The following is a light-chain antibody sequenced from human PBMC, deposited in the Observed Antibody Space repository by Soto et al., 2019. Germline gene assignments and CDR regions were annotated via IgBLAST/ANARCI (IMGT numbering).Light chain of an antibody. CDR1: QSISNN. CDR2: SAF. Sequence: EIVLTQSPATLSLSPGERATLSCRASQSISNNLAWYQQKPGQAPRLVIYSAFTRATGIPARFRGSGSGTEFTLTISSLQSEDFAVYYCQQYNKWPPWTFGQGTKVDIK. CDR3: QQYNKWPPWT. J-gene: IGKJ1*01. V-gene: IGKV3-15*01.